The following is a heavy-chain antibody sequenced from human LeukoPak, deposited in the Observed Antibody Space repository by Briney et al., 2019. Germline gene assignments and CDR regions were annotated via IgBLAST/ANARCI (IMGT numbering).Heavy chain of an antibody. CDR3: AKSPGFAVITYFDY. J-gene: IGHJ4*02. D-gene: IGHD3-22*01. CDR1: GFTLSSYA. CDR2: IFGSGGTT. V-gene: IGHV3-23*01. Sequence: PGGSLRLSCAASGFTLSSYAMTWVRQAPGKGLEWVSVIFGSGGTTHYADSVKGRFTISRDNSKNTLYLQMNSPRAEDTAVYYCAKSPGFAVITYFDYWGQGTLVTVSS.